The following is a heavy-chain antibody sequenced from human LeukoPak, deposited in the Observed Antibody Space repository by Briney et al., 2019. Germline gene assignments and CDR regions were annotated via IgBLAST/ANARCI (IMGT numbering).Heavy chain of an antibody. CDR3: ARALSSDYGDLPYNWFDP. CDR1: GYTFTGYY. V-gene: IGHV1-2*02. Sequence: ASVKVSCKASGYTFTGYYMHWVRQAPGQGLEWMGWINPNSGGTNYAQKFQGRVTMTRDTSISTAYMELGRLRSDDTAVYYCARALSSDYGDLPYNWFDPWGQGTLVTVSS. J-gene: IGHJ5*02. CDR2: INPNSGGT. D-gene: IGHD4-17*01.